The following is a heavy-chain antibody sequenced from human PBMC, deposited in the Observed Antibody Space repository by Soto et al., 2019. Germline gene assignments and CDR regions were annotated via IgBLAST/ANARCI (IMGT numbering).Heavy chain of an antibody. CDR2: IHNSGSS. J-gene: IGHJ4*02. V-gene: IGHV4-59*01. Sequence: SETLSLTCTVSGGSIGGYYWSWIRQPPGKGLEWIGYIHNSGSSNYSPSLKSRVTISVDTSKNQFALKLGSVTAADTAVYYCARVYSPYGEWYFLDHWGQGTLVTVSS. CDR3: ARVYSPYGEWYFLDH. CDR1: GGSIGGYY. D-gene: IGHD4-17*01.